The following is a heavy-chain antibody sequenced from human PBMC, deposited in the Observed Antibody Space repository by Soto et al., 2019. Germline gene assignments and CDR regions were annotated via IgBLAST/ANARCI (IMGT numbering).Heavy chain of an antibody. J-gene: IGHJ6*02. CDR3: ARDSPNYYFYGMDV. Sequence: QVQLVQSGAEVKKPGASVKVSCKASGYTFSSYVISWVRQAPGQGLEWMGGIIPISGTANYAQKFQGRVTITADESTSTVYMELSSLRSEDTAMYYCARDSPNYYFYGMDVWGQGTTVTVSS. CDR2: IIPISGTA. CDR1: GYTFSSYV. V-gene: IGHV1-69*01.